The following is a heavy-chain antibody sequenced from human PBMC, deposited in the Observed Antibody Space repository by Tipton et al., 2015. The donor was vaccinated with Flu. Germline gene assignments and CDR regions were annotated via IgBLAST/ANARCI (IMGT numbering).Heavy chain of an antibody. Sequence: LSLTCAASGFTFSSFWMNWVRQAPGKGLEWVANIKQDGSQKYYVDSLKGRFTISRDNAKNSPYLQMNSLRAEDTAVYYCARDPYSSSWADYWGQGTPVTVSS. V-gene: IGHV3-7*01. CDR1: GFTFSSFW. D-gene: IGHD6-13*01. J-gene: IGHJ4*02. CDR3: ARDPYSSSWADY. CDR2: IKQDGSQK.